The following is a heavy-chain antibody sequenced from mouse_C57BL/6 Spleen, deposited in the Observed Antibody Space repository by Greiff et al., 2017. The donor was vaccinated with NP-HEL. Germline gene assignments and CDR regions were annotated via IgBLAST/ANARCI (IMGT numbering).Heavy chain of an antibody. D-gene: IGHD1-1*01. J-gene: IGHJ3*01. CDR3: TPTDGSSAY. V-gene: IGHV14-1*01. CDR1: GFNIKDYY. Sequence: EVKLQQSGAELVRPGASVKLSCTASGFNIKDYYMHWVKQRPEQGLEWIGRIDPEDGDTEYAPKFQGKATMTADTSSNTAYLQLSSLTSEDTAVYYCTPTDGSSAYWGQGTLVTVSA. CDR2: IDPEDGDT.